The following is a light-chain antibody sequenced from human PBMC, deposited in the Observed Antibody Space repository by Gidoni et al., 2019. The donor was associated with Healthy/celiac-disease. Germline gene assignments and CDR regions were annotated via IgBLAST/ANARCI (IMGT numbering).Light chain of an antibody. V-gene: IGKV1-39*01. CDR1: QSISSY. CDR3: QQSYSTLYT. Sequence: DIQMTQPPSSLSASVVDRVTITCRASQSISSYLNWYQQKPGKAPKLMIYAASSLQSGVPSRFSGSGYGKDFTLTISSLQPDDFATYYCQQSYSTLYTCGQGTKLEIK. J-gene: IGKJ2*01. CDR2: AAS.